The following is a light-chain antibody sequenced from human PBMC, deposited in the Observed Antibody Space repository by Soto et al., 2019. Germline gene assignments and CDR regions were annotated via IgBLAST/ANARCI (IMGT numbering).Light chain of an antibody. CDR1: QSVSSGY. J-gene: IGKJ1*01. CDR3: QQYGSSPRT. CDR2: GAS. V-gene: IGKV3-20*01. Sequence: EIVLTQSPGTLSLSAGDRATLSCRASQSVSSGYLAWYQQKPGQAPRLVIHGASSRATGVPDRFSGSGFGTDFTLTISRLEPEDFAVYYCQQYGSSPRTFGQGTKVEIK.